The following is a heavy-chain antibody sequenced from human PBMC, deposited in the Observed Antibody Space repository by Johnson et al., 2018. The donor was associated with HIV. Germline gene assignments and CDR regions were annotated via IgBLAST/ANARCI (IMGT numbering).Heavy chain of an antibody. CDR1: GFTFSSYG. J-gene: IGHJ3*02. CDR2: IWYDGSKK. V-gene: IGHV3-33*06. CDR3: AKETSGAFDI. Sequence: QVQLVESGGGVVQPGRSLRLSCAASGFTFSSYGMHWVRQAPGQGLEWGAVIWYDGSKKYYADSVKGRFTISRDNSKNTLYLQMNSLRAEDTAVYYCAKETSGAFDIWGQGTMVTVSS.